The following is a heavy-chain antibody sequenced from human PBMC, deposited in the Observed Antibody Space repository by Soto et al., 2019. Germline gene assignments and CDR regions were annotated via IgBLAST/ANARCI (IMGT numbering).Heavy chain of an antibody. CDR3: ARSFFGVVNYFGY. V-gene: IGHV1-18*01. Sequence: QVQLVQSGAEVKKPGASVKVSCKASGYTFTSYGISWVRQAPGQGLEWMGWISAYNGNTNYAQKLQGRVTITTDTATGTGYMELRSLRSDDTTVYYCARSFFGVVNYFGYWGQGTLVTVSS. D-gene: IGHD3-3*02. CDR2: ISAYNGNT. CDR1: GYTFTSYG. J-gene: IGHJ4*02.